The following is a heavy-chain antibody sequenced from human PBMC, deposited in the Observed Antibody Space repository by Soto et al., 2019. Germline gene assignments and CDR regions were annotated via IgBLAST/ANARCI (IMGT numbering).Heavy chain of an antibody. J-gene: IGHJ4*02. Sequence: GGSLRLSCAASGFTFSSYGMHWVRQDPGKGLEWVAVISYDGSNKYYADSVKGRFTISRDNSKNTLYLQMNSLRAEDTAVYYCAKERVLRYFDWSLDYWGQGTRVTVSS. CDR2: ISYDGSNK. CDR1: GFTFSSYG. D-gene: IGHD3-9*01. V-gene: IGHV3-30*18. CDR3: AKERVLRYFDWSLDY.